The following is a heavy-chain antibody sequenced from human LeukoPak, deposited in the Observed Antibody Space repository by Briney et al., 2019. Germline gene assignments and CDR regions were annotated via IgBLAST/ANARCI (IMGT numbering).Heavy chain of an antibody. CDR3: ARGAFSSSLYYFDY. J-gene: IGHJ4*02. CDR2: IKQDGSGK. D-gene: IGHD6-6*01. V-gene: IGHV3-7*01. CDR1: GFTFSSYW. Sequence: GGSLRLSCAASGFTFSSYWMSWVRQDPGKGLEWVANIKQDGSGKYYVDSVKGRFTISRDNAKNSLYLQMNSLRAEDTAVYYCARGAFSSSLYYFDYWGQGTLVTVSS.